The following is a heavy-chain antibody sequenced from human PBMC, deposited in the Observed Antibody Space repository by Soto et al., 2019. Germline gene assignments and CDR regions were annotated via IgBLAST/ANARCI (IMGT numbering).Heavy chain of an antibody. CDR2: IIPILGIA. CDR3: ARDRRDIVVVPAAISWFDP. D-gene: IGHD2-2*01. V-gene: IGHV1-69*04. Sequence: ASVKVSCKASGGTFSSYTISWVRQAPGQGLEWMGRIIPILGIANYAQKFQGRVTITADKSTGTAYMELSSLRSEDTAVYYCARDRRDIVVVPAAISWFDPWGQGTLVTVSS. CDR1: GGTFSSYT. J-gene: IGHJ5*02.